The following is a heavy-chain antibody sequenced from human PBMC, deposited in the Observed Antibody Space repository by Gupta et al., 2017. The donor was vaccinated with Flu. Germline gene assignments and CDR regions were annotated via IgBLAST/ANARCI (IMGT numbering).Heavy chain of an antibody. CDR2: GGNT. Sequence: GGNTYYADSVKGRFTISRDNSKNTLFLQMSSLRADDTAVFYCAKGGNIFFFGSWGQGTLVTVSS. D-gene: IGHD3-9*01. CDR3: AKGGNIFFFGS. J-gene: IGHJ5*01. V-gene: IGHV3-23*01.